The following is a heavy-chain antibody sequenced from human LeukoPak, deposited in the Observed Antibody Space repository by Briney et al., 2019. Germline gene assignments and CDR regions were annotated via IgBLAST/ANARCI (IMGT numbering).Heavy chain of an antibody. CDR1: GYTFTGYY. CDR3: ARPCSSTSCQFYDAFDI. J-gene: IGHJ3*02. Sequence: GASVKVSCKASGYTFTGYYMHWVRQAPGQGLEWMGRINPNSGSTNYAQKFQGRVTMTRDTSISTAYMELSRLRSDDTAVYYCARPCSSTSCQFYDAFDIWGQGTMVTVSS. CDR2: INPNSGST. D-gene: IGHD2-2*01. V-gene: IGHV1-2*06.